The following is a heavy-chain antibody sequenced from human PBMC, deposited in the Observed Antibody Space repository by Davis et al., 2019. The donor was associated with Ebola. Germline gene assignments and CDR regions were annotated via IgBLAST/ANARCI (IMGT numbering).Heavy chain of an antibody. V-gene: IGHV4-39*01. Sequence: MPGGSLRLSCTVSGGSISSSSYYWGWIRQPPGKGLEWIGSIYYSGSTYYNPSLKSRVTISVDTSKNQFSLKLSSVTAADTAVYYCARQSHSSSWYGGYYFDSWGQGTLVSVSS. J-gene: IGHJ4*02. CDR3: ARQSHSSSWYGGYYFDS. CDR1: GGSISSSSYY. D-gene: IGHD6-13*01. CDR2: IYYSGST.